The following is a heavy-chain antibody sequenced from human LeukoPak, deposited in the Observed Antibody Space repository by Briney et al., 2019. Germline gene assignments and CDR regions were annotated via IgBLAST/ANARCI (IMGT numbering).Heavy chain of an antibody. CDR1: GGSISSYY. V-gene: IGHV4-4*07. J-gene: IGHJ3*02. CDR3: ARDGDQAYYYDSSGYAFDI. D-gene: IGHD3-22*01. CDR2: IYTSGST. Sequence: SETLSLTCTVSGGSISSYYWSWIRQPAGKGLEWIGRIYTSGSTNYNPSLKSRVTMSVDTSKNQFSLKLSSVTAADTAVYYCARDGDQAYYYDSSGYAFDIWGQGTMVTGSS.